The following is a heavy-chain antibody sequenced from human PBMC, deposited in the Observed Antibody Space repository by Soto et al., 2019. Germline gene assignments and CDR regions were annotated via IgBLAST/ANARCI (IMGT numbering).Heavy chain of an antibody. CDR3: ARDQTEAHYDYIWGSYRRKFDY. CDR2: ISAYNGNT. Sequence: QVQLVQSGAEVKKPGASVKVSCKASGYTFTSYGITWVRQAPGQGLEWMGWISAYNGNTNFAQKLQGRVTMTTYTCTSTAYMELRSLRSDDTGVYSGARDQTEAHYDYIWGSYRRKFDYWGQGTLVTVSS. CDR1: GYTFTSYG. D-gene: IGHD3-16*02. J-gene: IGHJ4*02. V-gene: IGHV1-18*01.